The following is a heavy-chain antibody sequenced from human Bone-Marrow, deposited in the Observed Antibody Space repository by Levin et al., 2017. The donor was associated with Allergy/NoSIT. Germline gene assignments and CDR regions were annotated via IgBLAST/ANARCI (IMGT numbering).Heavy chain of an antibody. CDR1: GGSISGGGYY. CDR3: ARVRAAAGKGWFDS. Sequence: SETLSLTCTIPGGSISGGGYYGSWIRQSPGKGLEWIGHIYYRGATYYNPSLESRLSISVDASRNQVSLKLSSVTAADTAGYYCARVRAAAGKGWFDSWGQGTLVTVSS. J-gene: IGHJ5*01. V-gene: IGHV4-31*03. D-gene: IGHD6-13*01. CDR2: IYYRGAT.